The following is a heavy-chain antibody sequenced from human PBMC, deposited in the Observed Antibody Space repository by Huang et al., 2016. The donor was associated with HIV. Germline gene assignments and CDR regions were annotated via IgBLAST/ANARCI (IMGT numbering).Heavy chain of an antibody. J-gene: IGHJ4*02. Sequence: QVRLEQWGPNLLKPSDTLSLKCAVYGGSFSDYFWTWIRQSPVKGLEWIGEVQQCGSATHNPSLRGRGSMSVDSSKNQFYLNLTSVTAADTAVYFCARPKMTATPSDSSWSYFDFWGRGTPVTVSS. CDR3: ARPKMTATPSDSSWSYFDF. CDR2: VQQCGSA. CDR1: GGSFSDYF. D-gene: IGHD3-10*01. V-gene: IGHV4-34*01.